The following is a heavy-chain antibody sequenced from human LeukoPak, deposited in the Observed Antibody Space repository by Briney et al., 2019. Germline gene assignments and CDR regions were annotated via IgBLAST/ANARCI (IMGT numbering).Heavy chain of an antibody. Sequence: VASVKVSFKASGYTFTDYYIHWVRQAPGQGFEWMGWINPNSGDRNYAQRFQDRVTLTRDTSISTAYMELTNLRTDDTAIYYCARPNGDFYNWFDPWGQGTLVTVSS. CDR3: ARPNGDFYNWFDP. CDR2: INPNSGDR. CDR1: GYTFTDYY. D-gene: IGHD2-21*02. J-gene: IGHJ5*02. V-gene: IGHV1-2*02.